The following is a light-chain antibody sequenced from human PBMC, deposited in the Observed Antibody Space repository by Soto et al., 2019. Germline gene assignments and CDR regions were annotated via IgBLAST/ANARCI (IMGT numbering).Light chain of an antibody. V-gene: IGKV4-1*01. CDR3: QQYYSNPIT. J-gene: IGKJ5*01. Sequence: DIVMTQSPDSLAVSLGERATINCKSSQSVLYSSNNKNYLTWYQQKPGQPPKLLIYWASTRESGVPDRFSGRGSGTVFPLTISSLQAEDVAVYYCQQYYSNPITFGQGTRLEIK. CDR1: QSVLYSSNNKNY. CDR2: WAS.